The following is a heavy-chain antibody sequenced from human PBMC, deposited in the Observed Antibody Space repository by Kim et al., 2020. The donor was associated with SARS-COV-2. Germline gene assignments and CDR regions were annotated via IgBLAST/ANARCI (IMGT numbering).Heavy chain of an antibody. D-gene: IGHD1-26*01. J-gene: IGHJ4*02. Sequence: YAASVECRFTISRDNDKSTLYLQVNSLRAEDTAVYYCASRRYTGTYYYLDYGGQGTLVTVSS. V-gene: IGHV3-74*01. CDR3: ASRRYTGTYYYLDY.